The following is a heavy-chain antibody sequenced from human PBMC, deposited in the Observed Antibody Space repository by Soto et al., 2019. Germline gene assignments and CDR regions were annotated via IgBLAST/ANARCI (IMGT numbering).Heavy chain of an antibody. CDR3: ERGQSSSWYRSFDY. CDR1: GGSFSGYY. CDR2: INHSGST. D-gene: IGHD6-13*01. V-gene: IGHV4-34*01. Sequence: SETLSLTWAVYGGSFSGYYWIWIRQPPGKGLEWIGEINHSGSTNYNPSLKSRVTISVDTSKNQFSLKLSSVTAADTAVYYCERGQSSSWYRSFDYWGQGTLVTVSS. J-gene: IGHJ4*02.